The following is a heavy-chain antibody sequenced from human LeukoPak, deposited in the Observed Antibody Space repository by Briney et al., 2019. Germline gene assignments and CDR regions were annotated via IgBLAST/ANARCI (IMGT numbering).Heavy chain of an antibody. CDR2: ISYDGSNK. J-gene: IGHJ3*02. Sequence: GGSLRLSCAASGFTFSSYAMHWVRQAPGKGLEWVAVISYDGSNKYYADSVKGRFTISRDNAKNSLYLQMNSLRAEDTAVYYCARGRVVAATLDAFDIWGQGTMVTVSS. V-gene: IGHV3-30*04. CDR1: GFTFSSYA. D-gene: IGHD2-15*01. CDR3: ARGRVVAATLDAFDI.